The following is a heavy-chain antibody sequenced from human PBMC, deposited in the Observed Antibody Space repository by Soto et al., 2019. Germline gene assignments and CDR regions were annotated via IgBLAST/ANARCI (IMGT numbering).Heavy chain of an antibody. J-gene: IGHJ4*02. CDR1: GFTFSSYA. CDR2: ISGSGGST. Sequence: HPGGSLRLSCAASGFTFSSYAMSWVRQAPGKGLEWVSAISGSGGSTYYADSVKGRFTISRDNSKNTLYLQMNSLRAEDTAVYYCAKDQEYSSGWSPWPIDYWGQGTLVTVSS. D-gene: IGHD6-19*01. V-gene: IGHV3-23*01. CDR3: AKDQEYSSGWSPWPIDY.